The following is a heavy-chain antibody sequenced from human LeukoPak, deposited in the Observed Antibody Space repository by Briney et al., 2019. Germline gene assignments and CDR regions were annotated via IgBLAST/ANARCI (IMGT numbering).Heavy chain of an antibody. J-gene: IGHJ5*02. V-gene: IGHV4-34*01. CDR1: GGSFSGYY. CDR2: INHSGST. D-gene: IGHD1-20*01. Sequence: PSETLSLTCAVYGGSFSGYYWSWIRQPPGKGLEWIGEINHSGSTNYNPSLKSRVTISVDTSKNQFSLKLSSVTAADTAVYYCARHDTWRNWFDPWGQGTLVTVSS. CDR3: ARHDTWRNWFDP.